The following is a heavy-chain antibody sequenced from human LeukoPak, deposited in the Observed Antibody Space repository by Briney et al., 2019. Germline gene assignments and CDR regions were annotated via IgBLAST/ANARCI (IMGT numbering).Heavy chain of an antibody. CDR3: ARGGSYYLYF. V-gene: IGHV4-59*01. CDR1: RASISSDY. D-gene: IGHD3-10*01. CDR2: IHDSEST. J-gene: IGHJ4*02. Sequence: PSETLSLTCTVSRASISSDYWSWIRHSPGKGLEWIGCIHDSESTDYNPSLRGRVTITVDTSMSQFSLRPTSVTAADTAMYYCARGGSYYLYFWGQGMLVTVSS.